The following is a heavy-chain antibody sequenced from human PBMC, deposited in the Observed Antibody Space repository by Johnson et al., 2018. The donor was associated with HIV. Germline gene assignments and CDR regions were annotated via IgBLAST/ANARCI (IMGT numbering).Heavy chain of an antibody. CDR3: TTGPVGATKGGGAFDI. CDR1: GFTFNRAW. Sequence: VQLVESGGGLVKPGGSLRVSCAASGFTFNRAWMSWVRQAPGKGLEWVGRVKSITDGGTTDYTAPVPGRFPIPRDDSKNTLYRLMNSLKTDDTAVYYCTTGPVGATKGGGAFDIWGLGTMVTVSS. J-gene: IGHJ3*02. D-gene: IGHD1-26*01. CDR2: VKSITDGGTT. V-gene: IGHV3-15*01.